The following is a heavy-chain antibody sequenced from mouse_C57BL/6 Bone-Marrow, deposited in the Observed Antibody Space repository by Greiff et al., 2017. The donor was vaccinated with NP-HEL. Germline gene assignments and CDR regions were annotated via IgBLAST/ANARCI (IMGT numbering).Heavy chain of an antibody. CDR1: GFTFSSYG. CDR3: AGGWLPRYFDV. V-gene: IGHV5-6*02. CDR2: ISSGGSST. J-gene: IGHJ1*03. D-gene: IGHD2-2*01. Sequence: EVMLVESGGDLVKPGGSLKLSCAASGFTFSSYGMSWVRQTPDKRLEWVATISSGGSSTYYPDSVKGRFTISRDNAKNTLYLQMSSLKSEDTAMYYCAGGWLPRYFDVWGTGTTVTVSS.